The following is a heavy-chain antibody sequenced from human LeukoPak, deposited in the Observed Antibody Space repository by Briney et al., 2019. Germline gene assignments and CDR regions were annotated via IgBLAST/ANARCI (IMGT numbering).Heavy chain of an antibody. Sequence: PSETLSLTCTVSGGSISSGGYYWSWIRQHPGKGLEWIGYIYYSGSTYYNPSLKSRVTISVDTSKNQFSLKLSSVTAADTAVYYCARSRGYSYGPKRPFDIWGQGTMVTVSS. CDR3: ARSRGYSYGPKRPFDI. J-gene: IGHJ3*02. D-gene: IGHD5-18*01. CDR2: IYYSGST. V-gene: IGHV4-31*03. CDR1: GGSISSGGYY.